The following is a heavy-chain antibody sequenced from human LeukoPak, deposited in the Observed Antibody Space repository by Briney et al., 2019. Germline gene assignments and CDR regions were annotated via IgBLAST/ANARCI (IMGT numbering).Heavy chain of an antibody. J-gene: IGHJ4*02. CDR1: GYTFTGYY. CDR3: ARAGKVKVRGVIIYEGWNY. CDR2: ISAYNGNT. D-gene: IGHD3-10*01. Sequence: ASVKVSCKASGYTFTGYYMHWVRQAPGQGLEWMGWISAYNGNTNYAQKLQGRVTMTTDTSTSTAYMELRSLRSDDTAVYYCARAGKVKVRGVIIYEGWNYWGQGTLVTVSS. V-gene: IGHV1-18*04.